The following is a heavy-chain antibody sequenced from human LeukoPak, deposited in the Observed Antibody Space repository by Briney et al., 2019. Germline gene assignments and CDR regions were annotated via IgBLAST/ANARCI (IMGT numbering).Heavy chain of an antibody. J-gene: IGHJ4*02. Sequence: PGRSLRLSCAASGFTFSSYAMHWVRQAPGKGLEWVAVISYDGSNKYYADSVKGRFTISRDNSKNTLYLQMNSLRAEDTAVYYCAKDWAVVSAAAAPYYFDYWGQGTLVTVSS. CDR1: GFTFSSYA. CDR3: AKDWAVVSAAAAPYYFDY. V-gene: IGHV3-30*04. CDR2: ISYDGSNK. D-gene: IGHD6-13*01.